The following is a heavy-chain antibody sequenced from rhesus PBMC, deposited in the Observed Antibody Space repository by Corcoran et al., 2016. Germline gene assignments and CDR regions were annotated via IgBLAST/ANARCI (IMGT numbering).Heavy chain of an antibody. CDR2: MSGSSSTT. CDR1: GFTFSDLY. V-gene: IGHV3-110*01. CDR3: ARVRRTTVLDC. D-gene: IGHD4-11*01. Sequence: EVQLLESGGGLVQPGGSLRLSCVVSGFTFSDLYMHWVRQATGKGLEWVSSMSGSSSTTLYPDSVKGRFTISRDNAKNTVYLQMNSLRAEDTAVYYCARVRRTTVLDCWGQGVLVTVSS. J-gene: IGHJ4*01.